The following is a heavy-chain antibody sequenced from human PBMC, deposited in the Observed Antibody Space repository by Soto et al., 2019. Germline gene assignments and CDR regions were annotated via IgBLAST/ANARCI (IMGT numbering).Heavy chain of an antibody. CDR1: GFTFSDYY. D-gene: IGHD5-18*01. Sequence: GGSLRLSCAASGFTFSDYYMSWIRQAPGKGLEWVSYISSSSSYTNYADSVKGRFTISRDNAKNSLYLQMNSLRAEDTAVYYCARGSVDTAMVTPYNWFDPWGQGTLVTVSS. V-gene: IGHV3-11*06. J-gene: IGHJ5*02. CDR3: ARGSVDTAMVTPYNWFDP. CDR2: ISSSSSYT.